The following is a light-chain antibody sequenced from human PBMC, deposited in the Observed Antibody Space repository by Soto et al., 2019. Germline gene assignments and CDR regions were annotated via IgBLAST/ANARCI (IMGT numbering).Light chain of an antibody. V-gene: IGKV3-15*01. CDR2: SAS. CDR1: QSISDT. CDR3: HQYNNWPQT. Sequence: EIVMTQSPATLSVSPGGRATLSCRASQSISDTLAWYQQKPGQAPRLLIYSASRRATGFPGRFSGSGSGTEFTLTISSLQSEDFAVYYCHQYNNWPQTFGQGTKVDIK. J-gene: IGKJ1*01.